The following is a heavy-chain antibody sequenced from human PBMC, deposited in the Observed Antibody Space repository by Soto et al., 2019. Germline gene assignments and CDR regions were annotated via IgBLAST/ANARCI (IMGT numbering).Heavy chain of an antibody. CDR2: IYWDDDK. CDR3: AHRVLRTVFGLVTTTAIYFDF. CDR1: GFSLTTSGVG. Sequence: QITLNESGPTVVRPTETLTLTCRFSGFSLTTSGVGVGWVRQSPGKAPEWLALIYWDDDKRYSESLKSRLTITQDTSKNQVVLTVASLDPTDTATYYCAHRVLRTVFGLVTTTAIYFDFWGQGTPVAVSS. D-gene: IGHD3-3*01. V-gene: IGHV2-5*02. J-gene: IGHJ4*02.